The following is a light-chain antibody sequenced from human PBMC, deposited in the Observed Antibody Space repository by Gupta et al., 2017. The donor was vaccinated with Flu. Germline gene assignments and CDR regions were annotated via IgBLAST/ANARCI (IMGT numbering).Light chain of an antibody. CDR3: QQRDNWPIT. J-gene: IGKJ5*01. Sequence: EILLTQSPATLSLSPGDRATLSCRASQSIGKSLAWFQQKPGQAPRHLIYDASNRATGIPARFSGSGSGTDFTLTISSLEAEDFAVYYCQQRDNWPITFGQGTLLEIK. V-gene: IGKV3-11*01. CDR1: QSIGKS. CDR2: DAS.